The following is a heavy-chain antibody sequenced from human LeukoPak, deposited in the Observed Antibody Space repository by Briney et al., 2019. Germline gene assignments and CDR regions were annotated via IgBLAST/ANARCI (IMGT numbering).Heavy chain of an antibody. CDR2: IYYSGTT. CDR3: ARHREAYTNSWFHY. V-gene: IGHV4-39*01. J-gene: IGHJ5*01. CDR1: GGSFSSGSYY. D-gene: IGHD2-2*02. Sequence: SETLSLTCTVSGGSFSSGSYYWGWIRQPPGKGLEWIGSIYYSGTTYYNPSLKSRVTISVDTSENQFSLKLSSVTAADTAVYYCARHREAYTNSWFHYWGQGTPVTVSS.